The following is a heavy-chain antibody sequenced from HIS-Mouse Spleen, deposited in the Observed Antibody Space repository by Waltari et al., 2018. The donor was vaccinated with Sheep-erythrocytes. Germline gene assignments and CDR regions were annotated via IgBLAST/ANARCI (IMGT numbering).Heavy chain of an antibody. Sequence: QVQLQESGPGLVKPSETLSLTCTVSGYSISSGYYWGWIRQPPGKGLEWIGSIHPSGSTYSTPSPKSRVTISVDTSKTQFSLKLSSVTAADTAVYYCASQPNWGYWYFDLWGRGTLVTVSS. CDR3: ASQPNWGYWYFDL. D-gene: IGHD7-27*01. V-gene: IGHV4-38-2*02. CDR1: GYSISSGYY. CDR2: IHPSGST. J-gene: IGHJ2*01.